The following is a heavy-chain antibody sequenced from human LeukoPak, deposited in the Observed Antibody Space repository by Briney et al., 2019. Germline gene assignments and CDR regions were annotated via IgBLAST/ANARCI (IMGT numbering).Heavy chain of an antibody. CDR1: GGSFSGYY. Sequence: SETLSLTCAVYGGSFSGYYWNWIRQPPGKGLEWIGEINHSGSTNYNSSLKSRVTISVDTSKNQFSLKLSSVTAADTAVYYCARLHGLGSLWAFDIWGQGTMVTVSS. CDR2: INHSGST. V-gene: IGHV4-34*01. J-gene: IGHJ3*02. D-gene: IGHD2-15*01. CDR3: ARLHGLGSLWAFDI.